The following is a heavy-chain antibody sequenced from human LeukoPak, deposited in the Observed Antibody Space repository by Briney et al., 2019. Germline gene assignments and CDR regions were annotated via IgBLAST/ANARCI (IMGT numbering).Heavy chain of an antibody. Sequence: GGSLRLSCAASGFTFSSYVMSWVRQAPGKGLEWVSAISGSGGSTYYADSVKGRFTISRGNSKNTLYLQMNSLRPEDTAVYYCAEGTSGWYGNAFDIWGQGTMVSVSS. CDR1: GFTFSSYV. D-gene: IGHD6-19*01. V-gene: IGHV3-23*01. CDR2: ISGSGGST. CDR3: AEGTSGWYGNAFDI. J-gene: IGHJ3*02.